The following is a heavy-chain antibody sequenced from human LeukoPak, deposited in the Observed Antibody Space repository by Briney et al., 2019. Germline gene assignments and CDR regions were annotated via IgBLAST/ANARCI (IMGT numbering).Heavy chain of an antibody. CDR1: GGSISSYY. CDR3: ARQGEVVPAPQRAYYFDY. J-gene: IGHJ4*02. CDR2: IFYSGST. Sequence: PSETLSLTCTVSGGSISSYYWSWIRQPPGKGLEWIGYIFYSGSTNYNPSLKSRVTISVDTSKNQFSLKLSSVTAADTAVYYCARQGEVVPAPQRAYYFDYWGQGTLVTVSS. D-gene: IGHD2-2*01. V-gene: IGHV4-59*08.